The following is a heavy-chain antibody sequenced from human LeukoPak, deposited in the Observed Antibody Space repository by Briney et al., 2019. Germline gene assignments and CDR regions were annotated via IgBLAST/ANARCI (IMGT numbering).Heavy chain of an antibody. D-gene: IGHD1-26*01. V-gene: IGHV5-51*01. CDR2: FYLGDSQT. CDR3: ASTYNGNYRWDY. Sequence: GESLKISCKGSGYNFTSSWIGWVRQMPGEGLEWMGIFYLGDSQTRYSPSFQGQVTISADKSISTAYLQWSSLKASDTAMYYCASTYNGNYRWDYWGQGTLVTVSS. J-gene: IGHJ4*02. CDR1: GYNFTSSW.